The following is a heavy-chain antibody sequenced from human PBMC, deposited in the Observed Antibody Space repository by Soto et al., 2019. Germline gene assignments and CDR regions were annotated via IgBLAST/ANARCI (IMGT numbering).Heavy chain of an antibody. D-gene: IGHD1-7*01. Sequence: QVQLVESGGGVVQPGRSLRLSCAASGFTFSTYPMHWVRQAPGKGLEWVAHISYNGRNKYYADSVKGRFTISRDNSKNTLYLEMNSLRDEDTSVYYCAREDVTGTGSGLDYWGQGTLVTVSS. CDR1: GFTFSTYP. CDR2: ISYNGRNK. CDR3: AREDVTGTGSGLDY. V-gene: IGHV3-30*04. J-gene: IGHJ4*02.